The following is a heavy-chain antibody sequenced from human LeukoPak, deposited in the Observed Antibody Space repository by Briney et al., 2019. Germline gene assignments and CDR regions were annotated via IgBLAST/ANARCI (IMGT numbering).Heavy chain of an antibody. V-gene: IGHV3-48*04. J-gene: IGHJ6*03. CDR3: ARVTRGLGLPRYYYMDV. CDR2: ISSSSSTI. D-gene: IGHD2-15*01. CDR1: GFTFSSYS. Sequence: GGSLRLSCAASGFTFSSYSMNWVRQAPGKGLEWVSYISSSSSTIYYADSVKGRFTISRDNAKNSLYLQMNSLRAEDTAVYYCARVTRGLGLPRYYYMDVWGKGTTVTVSS.